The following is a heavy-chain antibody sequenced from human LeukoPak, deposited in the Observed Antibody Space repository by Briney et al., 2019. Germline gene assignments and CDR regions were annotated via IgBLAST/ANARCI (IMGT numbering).Heavy chain of an antibody. Sequence: GGSLRLSCAASGFTFSSYWMHWVRQAPGKGLVWVSRINSAGRSSNYADSVKGRFTISRDNAKNTLYLQMNSLRAEDTAVYYCARALGSPLDYWGQGTLVIVSS. D-gene: IGHD1-26*01. CDR1: GFTFSSYW. CDR2: INSAGRSS. J-gene: IGHJ4*02. V-gene: IGHV3-74*01. CDR3: ARALGSPLDY.